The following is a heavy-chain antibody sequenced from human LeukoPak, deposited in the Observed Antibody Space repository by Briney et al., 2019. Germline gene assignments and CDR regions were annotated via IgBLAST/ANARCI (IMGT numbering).Heavy chain of an antibody. Sequence: GASVKVSCKASGYTFTSYYMHWVRQAPGQGLEWMGRINPNSGGTNYAQKFQGRVTMTRDTSISTAYMELSRLRSDDTAVYYCARSRNDYGDYVRFDPWGQGTLVTVSS. CDR1: GYTFTSYY. V-gene: IGHV1-2*06. CDR3: ARSRNDYGDYVRFDP. D-gene: IGHD4-17*01. J-gene: IGHJ5*02. CDR2: INPNSGGT.